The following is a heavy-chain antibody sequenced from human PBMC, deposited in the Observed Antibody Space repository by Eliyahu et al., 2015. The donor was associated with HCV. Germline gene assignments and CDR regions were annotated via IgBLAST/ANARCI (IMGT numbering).Heavy chain of an antibody. CDR1: GGTFSTYA. D-gene: IGHD3-22*01. V-gene: IGHV1-69*01. CDR3: ARTFSVAGDSSGYYYVY. Sequence: QVQLVQSGAEVKKPGSSVKVSCKASGGTFSTYAVSWVRQAPGQGLEWMGGIIPIFGTANYAQKFQGRVTITADESTSTAYMELSSLRSEDTAVYYCARTFSVAGDSSGYYYVYWGQGTLVTVSS. CDR2: IIPIFGTA. J-gene: IGHJ4*02.